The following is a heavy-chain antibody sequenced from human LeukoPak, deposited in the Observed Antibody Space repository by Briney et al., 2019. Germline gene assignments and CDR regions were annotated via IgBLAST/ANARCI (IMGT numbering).Heavy chain of an antibody. CDR3: TRTRNSYSSSWYLDY. D-gene: IGHD6-13*01. V-gene: IGHV3-73*01. J-gene: IGHJ4*02. CDR2: IRSKANSYAT. Sequence: GGSLRLTCAASGFTFSGSAMHWVRQASGKGLEWVGRIRSKANSYATAYAASVKGRFTISRDDSKNTAYLQMNSLKTEDTAVYYCTRTRNSYSSSWYLDYWGQGTLVTVSS. CDR1: GFTFSGSA.